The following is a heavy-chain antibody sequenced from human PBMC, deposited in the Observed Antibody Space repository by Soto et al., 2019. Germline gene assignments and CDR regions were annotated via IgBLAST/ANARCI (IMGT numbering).Heavy chain of an antibody. J-gene: IGHJ4*02. Sequence: GGSLRLSCAASGFTFSSYAMHWVRQAPGKGLEWVAVISYDGSNKYYADSVRGRFTISRDNSKNTLYLQMNSLRAEDTAVYYCARAIRYFDGSGFDYWGQGTLVTVSS. CDR3: ARAIRYFDGSGFDY. CDR1: GFTFSSYA. D-gene: IGHD3-9*01. V-gene: IGHV3-30-3*01. CDR2: ISYDGSNK.